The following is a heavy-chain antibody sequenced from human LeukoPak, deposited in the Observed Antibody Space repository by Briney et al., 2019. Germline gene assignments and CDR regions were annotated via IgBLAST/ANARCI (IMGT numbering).Heavy chain of an antibody. Sequence: SETLSLTCTVSGYSISSGYYWGWIRQPPGKGLEWIGSIYHSGSTYYNPSLKSRVTISVDTSENQFSLKLSSVTAADTAVYYCAKFVDYYGSGSYPHYWGQGTLVTVSS. J-gene: IGHJ4*02. CDR1: GYSISSGYY. CDR2: IYHSGST. CDR3: AKFVDYYGSGSYPHY. V-gene: IGHV4-38-2*02. D-gene: IGHD3-10*01.